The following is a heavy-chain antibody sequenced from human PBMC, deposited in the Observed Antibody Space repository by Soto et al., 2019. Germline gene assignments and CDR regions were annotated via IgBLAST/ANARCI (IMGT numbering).Heavy chain of an antibody. V-gene: IGHV4-30-2*01. CDR2: INHLETT. D-gene: IGHD1-26*01. CDR1: GASITYGGYS. CDR3: ARGGGSDSFDY. Sequence: QLQLHESGSGLVKPSQTLSLTCTVSGASITYGGYSWSWIRQTPGKGLEWIGYINHLETTFYNPSFESRLTLSIDRAKNQFSLKLHSMSAADRAVYFCARGGGSDSFDYWCQGMLVTVSS. J-gene: IGHJ4*02.